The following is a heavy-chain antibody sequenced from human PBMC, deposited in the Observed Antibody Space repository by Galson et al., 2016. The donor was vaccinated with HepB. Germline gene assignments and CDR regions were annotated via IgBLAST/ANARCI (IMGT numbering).Heavy chain of an antibody. J-gene: IGHJ6*02. CDR2: IWSDGSNK. CDR3: WSQGLWSGPANYYYGMDV. Sequence: SLRLSCAASGFTFSSHGMHWVRQAPGKGLEWVAVIWSDGSNKDYADSVKGRFIISRDNSKNTLYLQMNSLRAEETALYYWWSQGLWSGPANYYYGMDVWGQGATGT. CDR1: GFTFSSHG. V-gene: IGHV3-33*01. D-gene: IGHD3-3*01.